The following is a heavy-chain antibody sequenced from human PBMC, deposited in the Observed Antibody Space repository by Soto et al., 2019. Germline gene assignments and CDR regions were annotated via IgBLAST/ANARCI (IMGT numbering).Heavy chain of an antibody. J-gene: IGHJ2*01. CDR1: GFTVSSNC. CDR2: IYSTGGT. D-gene: IGHD2-15*01. Sequence: VQLVESGGGLVQPGGSLRLSCAASGFTVSSNCMNWVRQAPGRGLEWVSVIYSTGGTYYADSVKGRFTISRDNSKNTLYLQMNSLRAEDTAVYYCARAGGPSNRYFDLWGRGTLVTFSS. V-gene: IGHV3-66*01. CDR3: ARAGGPSNRYFDL.